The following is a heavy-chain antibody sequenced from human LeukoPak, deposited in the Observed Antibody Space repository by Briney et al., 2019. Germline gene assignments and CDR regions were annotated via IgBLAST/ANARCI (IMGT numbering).Heavy chain of an antibody. Sequence: PERSLRLSCAASGFTFSSYGMYWVRQAPGKGLEWVAVIWYDGSNKYYADSVKGRFTISRDNSKNTLYLQMNSLRAEDTAVYYCARDRYGDLYYYYYGMDVWGQGTTVTVSS. CDR1: GFTFSSYG. J-gene: IGHJ6*02. CDR3: ARDRYGDLYYYYYGMDV. CDR2: IWYDGSNK. V-gene: IGHV3-33*01. D-gene: IGHD4-17*01.